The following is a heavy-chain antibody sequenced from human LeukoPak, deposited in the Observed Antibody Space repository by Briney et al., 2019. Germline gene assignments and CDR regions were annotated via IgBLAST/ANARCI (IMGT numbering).Heavy chain of an antibody. CDR3: ARDGSIRGYYYGMDV. J-gene: IGHJ6*02. CDR2: IYYSGST. V-gene: IGHV4-59*12. CDR1: GGSISSYY. D-gene: IGHD1-26*01. Sequence: PSETLSLTCTVSGGSISSYYWSWIRQPPGKGLEWIGYIYYSGSTNYNPSLKSRVTISVDTSENQFSLKLSSVTAADTAVYYCARDGSIRGYYYGMDVWGQGTTVTVSS.